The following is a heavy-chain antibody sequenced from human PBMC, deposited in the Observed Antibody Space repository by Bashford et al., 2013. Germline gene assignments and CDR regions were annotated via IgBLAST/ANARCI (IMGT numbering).Heavy chain of an antibody. Sequence: ASVKVSCKASGYTFTSYGISWVRQAPGQGLEWMGIINPSGGSTSYAQKFQGRVTMTRDTSTSTVYMELSSLTSDDTAVYYCGRGAQSFDPWGQGTLVTVSS. CDR3: GRGAQSFDP. V-gene: IGHV1-46*01. J-gene: IGHJ5*02. CDR1: GYTFTSYG. CDR2: INPSGGST.